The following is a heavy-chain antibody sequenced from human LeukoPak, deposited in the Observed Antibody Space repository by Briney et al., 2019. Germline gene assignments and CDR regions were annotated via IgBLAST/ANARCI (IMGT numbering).Heavy chain of an antibody. CDR2: IRYDGSNK. D-gene: IGHD3-22*01. CDR1: GFTFSSYG. Sequence: GGSLRLSCAASGFTFSSYGMHWVRQAPGKGLEWVAFIRYDGSNKYYADSVKGRFTISRDNSKNTLYLQMNSLRAEDTAVYYCARDLSRITMIVGAFDIWGQGTMVTVSS. V-gene: IGHV3-30*02. CDR3: ARDLSRITMIVGAFDI. J-gene: IGHJ3*02.